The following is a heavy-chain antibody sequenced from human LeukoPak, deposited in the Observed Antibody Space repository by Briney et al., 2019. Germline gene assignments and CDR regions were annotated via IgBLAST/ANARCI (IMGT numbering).Heavy chain of an antibody. CDR3: ARDIVGTYGMDV. J-gene: IGHJ6*02. D-gene: IGHD2-15*01. Sequence: PSETLSLACAVYGGSFSGYYWSWIRQPPGKGLEWIGEINHSGSINYNPSLKSRVTISVDTSKNQFSLEMRSVTAADTAVYYCARDIVGTYGMDVWGQGTSVTVSS. CDR2: INHSGSI. CDR1: GGSFSGYY. V-gene: IGHV4-34*01.